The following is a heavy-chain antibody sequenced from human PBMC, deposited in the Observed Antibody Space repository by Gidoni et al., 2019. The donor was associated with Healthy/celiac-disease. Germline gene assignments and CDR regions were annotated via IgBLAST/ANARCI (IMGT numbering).Heavy chain of an antibody. D-gene: IGHD3-10*01. CDR1: GFTFGDYA. CDR2: IRSKAYGGTT. CDR3: TGVWFGELTYYYYGMDV. Sequence: EVQLVESGGGLVKPGRSLRLSCTASGFTFGDYAMRWFRQAPGKGLEWVGFIRSKAYGGTTEYAASVKGRFTISRDDSKSIAYLQMNSLKTEDTAVYYCTGVWFGELTYYYYGMDVWGQGTTVTVSS. J-gene: IGHJ6*02. V-gene: IGHV3-49*05.